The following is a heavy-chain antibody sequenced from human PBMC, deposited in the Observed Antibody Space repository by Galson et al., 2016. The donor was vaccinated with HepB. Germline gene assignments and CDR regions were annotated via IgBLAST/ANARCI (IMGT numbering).Heavy chain of an antibody. CDR1: GFTLSAYA. J-gene: IGHJ4*02. CDR3: ARDLGLGDDY. CDR2: ISGTGAAT. D-gene: IGHD3-16*01. V-gene: IGHV3-23*01. Sequence: SLRLSCAASGFTLSAYAMSWLRQAPGKGLEWVAGISGTGAATYYADSVRGRFTISRDNARNTLYLEMNSLRVEDTAVYYCARDLGLGDDYRGQGTLVTVSS.